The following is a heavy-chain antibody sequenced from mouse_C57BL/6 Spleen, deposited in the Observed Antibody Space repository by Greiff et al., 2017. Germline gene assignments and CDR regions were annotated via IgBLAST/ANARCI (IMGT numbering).Heavy chain of an antibody. CDR3: VRWDESTYAMDY. D-gene: IGHD4-1*01. Sequence: EVQLVESGGGLVQPKGSLKLSCAASGFSFNTYAMNWVRQAPGQGLEWVARIRSKSNNYATYYADSVKDRFTISRDDSENMNNLQMNNLKNENTAMYYCVRWDESTYAMDYWGQGTSVTVSA. J-gene: IGHJ4*01. CDR1: GFSFNTYA. CDR2: IRSKSNNYAT. V-gene: IGHV10-1*01.